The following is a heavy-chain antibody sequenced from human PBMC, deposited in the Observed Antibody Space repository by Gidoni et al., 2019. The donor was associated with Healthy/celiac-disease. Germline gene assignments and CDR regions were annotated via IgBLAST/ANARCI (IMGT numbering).Heavy chain of an antibody. CDR1: GFTFSSYG. D-gene: IGHD3-22*01. Sequence: QLQLVESGGGVVQPGGSLRLSCAASGFTFSSYGMHWVRQAPGKGLEWVAFIRYDGSNKYYADSVKGRFTISRDNSKNTLYLQMNSLRAEDTAVYYCAKDFNPNYYDSSGYRGFAFDIWGQGTMVTVSS. J-gene: IGHJ3*02. CDR3: AKDFNPNYYDSSGYRGFAFDI. V-gene: IGHV3-30*02. CDR2: IRYDGSNK.